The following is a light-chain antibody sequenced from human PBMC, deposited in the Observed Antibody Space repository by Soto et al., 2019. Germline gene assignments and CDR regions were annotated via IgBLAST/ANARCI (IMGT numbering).Light chain of an antibody. Sequence: QSALTQPTSVSGSPGQSITISCTGNHNDIGTYDYVSWYQQHPGRAPRLLIHGVTTRPSGISGRFSASKSGLTASLTISGLQPEDEADYYCISFTSNRISVFVNGT. CDR2: GVT. CDR1: HNDIGTYDY. J-gene: IGLJ1*01. CDR3: ISFTSNRISV. V-gene: IGLV2-14*03.